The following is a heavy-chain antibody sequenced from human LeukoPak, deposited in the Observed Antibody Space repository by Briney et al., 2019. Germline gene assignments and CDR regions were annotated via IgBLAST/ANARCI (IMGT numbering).Heavy chain of an antibody. CDR3: ASLGYRGFDY. Sequence: SETLSLTCTVSGFSISSAYYWGWIRQPPGKGLEWIGSIYHTGRTYYNPSLKSRVTISVDTSKNQFSLKLSSVTAADTAVYYCASLGYRGFDYWGQGTLVTVSS. D-gene: IGHD5-24*01. V-gene: IGHV4-38-2*02. CDR2: IYHTGRT. J-gene: IGHJ4*02. CDR1: GFSISSAYY.